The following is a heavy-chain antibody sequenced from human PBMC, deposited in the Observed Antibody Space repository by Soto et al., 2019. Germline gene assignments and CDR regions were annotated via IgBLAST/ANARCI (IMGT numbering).Heavy chain of an antibody. CDR2: IYYSGST. CDR3: ARDRLHYGDYYGMDV. D-gene: IGHD4-17*01. J-gene: IGHJ6*02. Sequence: SETLSLTCTVSGGSISSGGYYWSWIRQHPGKGLEWIGYIYYSGSTYYNPSLKSRVTISVDTSKNQFSLKLSSVTAADTAVYYCARDRLHYGDYYGMDVWGQGTTVTVS. V-gene: IGHV4-30-4*08. CDR1: GGSISSGGYY.